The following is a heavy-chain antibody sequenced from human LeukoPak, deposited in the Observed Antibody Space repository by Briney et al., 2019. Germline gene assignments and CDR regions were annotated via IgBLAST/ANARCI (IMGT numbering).Heavy chain of an antibody. CDR3: VRHLTDPTSCDF. CDR2: LHPKTGDT. J-gene: IGHJ4*02. D-gene: IGHD1-14*01. CDR1: RYTLTDEY. Sequence: GAAVKVSCMTSRYTLTDEYIHRVRQAPGHGRACMGGLHPKTGDTVYVQKFQVRVTFTRDTYISTAYMKVHRLRSDDTAVYCCVRHLTDPTSCDFWGQGTLVTVSS. V-gene: IGHV1-2*02.